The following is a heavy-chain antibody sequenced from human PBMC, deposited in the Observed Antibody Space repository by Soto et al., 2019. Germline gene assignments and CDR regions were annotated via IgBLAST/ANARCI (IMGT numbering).Heavy chain of an antibody. V-gene: IGHV1-18*01. CDR3: ARDVSGYSLY. Sequence: RRWVRQAPGQGLEWMGWISAYNGNTNYAQKLQGRVTMTTDTSTSTAYMELRSLRSDDTAVYYCARDVSGYSLYWGQGTLVTVSS. J-gene: IGHJ4*02. CDR2: ISAYNGNT. D-gene: IGHD6-13*01.